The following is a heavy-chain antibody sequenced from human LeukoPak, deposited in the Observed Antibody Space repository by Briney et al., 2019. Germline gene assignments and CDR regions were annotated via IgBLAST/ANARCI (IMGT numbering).Heavy chain of an antibody. CDR3: ARVTSDYGDYHYFDY. V-gene: IGHV3-53*01. J-gene: IGHJ4*02. Sequence: GSLRLSCAASGFIVSSNYMSWVRQAPGKGLEWVSVIYSGGSTYYADSVKGRFTISRDNSKNTLYLQMNSLRAEDTAVYYCARVTSDYGDYHYFDYWGQGTLVTVSS. CDR2: IYSGGST. D-gene: IGHD4-17*01. CDR1: GFIVSSNY.